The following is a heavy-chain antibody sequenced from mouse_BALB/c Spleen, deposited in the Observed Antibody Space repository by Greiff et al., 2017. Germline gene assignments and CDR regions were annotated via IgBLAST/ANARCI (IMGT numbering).Heavy chain of an antibody. Sequence: QVQLQQSGAELARPGASVKMSCKASGYTFTSYTMHWVKQRPGQGLEWIGYINPSSGYTNYNQKFKDKATLTADKSSSTAYMQLSSLTSEDSAVYYCAPITTVVATGNWYFDVWGAGTTVTVSS. V-gene: IGHV1-4*01. CDR1: GYTFTSYT. CDR2: INPSSGYT. CDR3: APITTVVATGNWYFDV. J-gene: IGHJ1*01. D-gene: IGHD1-1*01.